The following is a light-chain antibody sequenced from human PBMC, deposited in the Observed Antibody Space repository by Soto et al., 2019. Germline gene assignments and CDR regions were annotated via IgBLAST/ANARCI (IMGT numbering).Light chain of an antibody. CDR2: GAF. V-gene: IGKV3-15*01. CDR1: QSVSSN. J-gene: IGKJ1*01. CDR3: QQYNNSPRT. Sequence: EIVMTQSPATLSVSPGERATLSCRASQSVSSNLAWYQQKPGQAPRLLIYGAFTRATGLPARFSGSGSGTEFTLTISSLQSEDFAVYYCQQYNNSPRTFGQGTKVEIE.